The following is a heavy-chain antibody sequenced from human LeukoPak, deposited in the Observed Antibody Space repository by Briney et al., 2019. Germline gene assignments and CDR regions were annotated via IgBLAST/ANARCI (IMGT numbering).Heavy chain of an antibody. D-gene: IGHD2-21*02. J-gene: IGHJ4*02. CDR3: ARDLAVVTDIAY. Sequence: PETLSLTCTVSDRSISSRSYHWGWTRQPPEQGLERIGSIYYSGSTYYNLSLKSRVTISVDASKTEFSLRLSSVTAADTAVYYCARDLAVVTDIAYWGQGTLVTVSS. V-gene: IGHV4-39*02. CDR1: DRSISSRSYH. CDR2: IYYSGST.